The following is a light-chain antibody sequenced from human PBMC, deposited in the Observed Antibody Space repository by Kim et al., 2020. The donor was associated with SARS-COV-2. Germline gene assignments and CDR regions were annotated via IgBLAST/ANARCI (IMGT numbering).Light chain of an antibody. CDR2: DVT. V-gene: IGLV2-14*04. J-gene: IGLJ1*01. Sequence: GQSITIPCTGIRNDVGDYNCVSWYQEYPGKAPKLMIYDVTKRPSGVSNRFSGSKSGNTASLTISGLQAEDEADYYCSSHSSTSTYVFGSGTKVTVL. CDR3: SSHSSTSTYV. CDR1: RNDVGDYNC.